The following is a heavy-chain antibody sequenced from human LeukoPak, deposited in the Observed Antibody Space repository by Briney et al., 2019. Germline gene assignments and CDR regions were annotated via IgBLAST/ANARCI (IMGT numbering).Heavy chain of an antibody. D-gene: IGHD3-10*02. J-gene: IGHJ4*02. CDR1: GGAISSNNYY. Sequence: SETLSLTCAVSGGAISSNNYYWGWIRQPPGKGLEWIGSIYYSGSTYYNPSLKSRVTISVDTSRDQFSLRLSSVTAADTAVYYCARLCSGSLPFDYWGQGTLVTVSS. CDR3: ARLCSGSLPFDY. CDR2: IYYSGST. V-gene: IGHV4-39*01.